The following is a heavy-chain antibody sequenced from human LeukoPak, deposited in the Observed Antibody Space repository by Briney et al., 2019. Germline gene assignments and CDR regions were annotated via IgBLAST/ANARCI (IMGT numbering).Heavy chain of an antibody. CDR3: ARDARYCSSTSCPDRFDY. CDR1: GGSISSYY. D-gene: IGHD2-2*01. V-gene: IGHV4-4*07. CDR2: IYTSGST. Sequence: SETLSLTCTVSGGSISSYYWSWIRQPAGKGLEWIGRIYTSGSTNYNPSLKSRVTMSVDTSKNQFSLKLSSVTAADTAVYYCARDARYCSSTSCPDRFDYWGQGTLVTVSS. J-gene: IGHJ4*02.